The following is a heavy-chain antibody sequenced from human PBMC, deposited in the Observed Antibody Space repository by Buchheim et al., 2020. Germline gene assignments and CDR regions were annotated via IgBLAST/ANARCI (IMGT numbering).Heavy chain of an antibody. CDR2: IYDSVSS. J-gene: IGHJ6*02. V-gene: IGHV4-61*01. Sequence: QVQLQESGPGLVKPSETLSLTCTVSGGSVGSASYYWSWIRQPPGKGLEWIGSIYDSVSSNYNSSLESRITISVDPSKNQFSLKLSSVTAADTAVYYCARLGMAVAGQGDYYYYGMDVWGQGTT. D-gene: IGHD6-19*01. CDR3: ARLGMAVAGQGDYYYYGMDV. CDR1: GGSVGSASYY.